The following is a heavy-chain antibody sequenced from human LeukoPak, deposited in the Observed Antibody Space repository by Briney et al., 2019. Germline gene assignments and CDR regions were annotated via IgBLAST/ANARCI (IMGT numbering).Heavy chain of an antibody. J-gene: IGHJ4*02. CDR2: ISASGSST. CDR1: GFAFSSYA. Sequence: GGSLRLSRAASGFAFSSYAMSWVRQAPGKGLEWVSAISASGSSTYYADSVQGRFTMSRDTSKDTLYLQMNGLRAEDTAIYYCAKDMQGSYWGQGTLVTVSS. CDR3: AKDMQGSY. D-gene: IGHD2-2*01. V-gene: IGHV3-23*01.